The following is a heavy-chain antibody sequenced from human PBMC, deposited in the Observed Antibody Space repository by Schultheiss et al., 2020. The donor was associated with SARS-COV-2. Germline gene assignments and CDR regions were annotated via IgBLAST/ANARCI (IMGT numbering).Heavy chain of an antibody. Sequence: GGSLRLSCAASGFTFSSYWMYWVRQPPGKGLVWLSRINSDGSSTMYADSVMGRFTISRDNSKNTLDLHMGSLRAEDTAVYYCANLCSSTSCYDHWGQGTLVTVSS. CDR2: INSDGSST. J-gene: IGHJ5*02. CDR1: GFTFSSYW. D-gene: IGHD2-2*01. V-gene: IGHV3-74*03. CDR3: ANLCSSTSCYDH.